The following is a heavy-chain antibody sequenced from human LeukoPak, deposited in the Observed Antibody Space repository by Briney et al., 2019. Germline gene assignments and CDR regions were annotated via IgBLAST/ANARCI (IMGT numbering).Heavy chain of an antibody. J-gene: IGHJ4*02. CDR2: ISAYNGNT. V-gene: IGHV1-18*01. CDR1: GGTFSSYA. CDR3: AKSRSGSSNWALRIFDN. Sequence: GASVKVSCKASGGTFSSYAISWVRQAPGQGLEWMGWISAYNGNTNYAQKFQGRVTMTTDTSTSTAYMDLRSLRSDDTAVYYCAKSRSGSSNWALRIFDNWGQGTLVSVSS. D-gene: IGHD6-13*01.